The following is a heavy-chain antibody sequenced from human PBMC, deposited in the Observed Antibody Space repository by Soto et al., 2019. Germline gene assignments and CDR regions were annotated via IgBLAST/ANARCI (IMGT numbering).Heavy chain of an antibody. CDR3: ARGEYYGSGNDY. CDR2: INPSGGST. V-gene: IGHV1-46*03. D-gene: IGHD3-10*01. Sequence: ASVKVSCKASGGTFSNYAINWVRQAPGQGLEWMGIINPSGGSTSYAQKFQGRVTMTRDTSTSTVYMELSSLRSEDTAVYYCARGEYYGSGNDYWGQGTLVTVSS. J-gene: IGHJ4*02. CDR1: GGTFSNYA.